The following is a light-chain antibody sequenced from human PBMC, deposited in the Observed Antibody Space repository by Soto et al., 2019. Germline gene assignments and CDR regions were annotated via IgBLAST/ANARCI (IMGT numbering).Light chain of an antibody. V-gene: IGKV3-20*01. Sequence: EIVLTQSPVTLSLSTGERATLSCRASQSVSSSYLAWYQQKPGQAPRLLIYGASSRATGIPDRFSGSGSGTDFTLTISRLEPEDFAVYYCQQYGSSPWTFGQGTKVDIK. CDR1: QSVSSSY. CDR3: QQYGSSPWT. J-gene: IGKJ1*01. CDR2: GAS.